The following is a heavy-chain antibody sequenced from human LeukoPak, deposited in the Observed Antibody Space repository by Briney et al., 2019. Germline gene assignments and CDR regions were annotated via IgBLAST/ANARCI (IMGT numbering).Heavy chain of an antibody. Sequence: ASVKVSCKVSGHAVTEFSIHWVRQAPGKGLEWLGGFDHEDGKTVYAQSFQGRLTMTEDTSTDTAYMELDRLTSDDTAVYFCAGPTGAYGSWGQGTLVIVSS. CDR2: FDHEDGKT. J-gene: IGHJ5*02. CDR1: GHAVTEFS. CDR3: AGPTGAYGS. D-gene: IGHD7-27*01. V-gene: IGHV1-24*01.